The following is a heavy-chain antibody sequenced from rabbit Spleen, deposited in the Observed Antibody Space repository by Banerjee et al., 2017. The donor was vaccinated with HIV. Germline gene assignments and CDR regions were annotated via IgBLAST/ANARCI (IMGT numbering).Heavy chain of an antibody. V-gene: IGHV1S40*01. D-gene: IGHD7-1*01. J-gene: IGHJ6*01. CDR3: ARDTGTSFSSYGMDL. Sequence: QSLEESGGGLVQPEGSLALTCKASGFSFSSSDYICWVRQAPGKGLEWISCIAGSSSGFTYSATWEKGRFTISKASSTTVTLQMTTLTAVDTATYFCARDTGTSFSSYGMDLWSPGTLVTVS. CDR2: IAGSSSGFT. CDR1: GFSFSSSDY.